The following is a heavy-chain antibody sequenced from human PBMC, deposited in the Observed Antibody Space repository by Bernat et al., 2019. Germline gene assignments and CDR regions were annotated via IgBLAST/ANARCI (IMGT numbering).Heavy chain of an antibody. V-gene: IGHV3-53*01. CDR1: GFTVSSNY. D-gene: IGHD6-6*01. CDR3: ARAVQSLYYYYGMDV. Sequence: EVQLVESGGGLIQPGGSLRLSCAASGFTVSSNYMSWVRQAPGKGLEWVSVIYSGGSTYYADSVKGRFTISRDNSKNMLYLQMNSLRAEDTAVYYCARAVQSLYYYYGMDVWGQGTTVTVSS. CDR2: IYSGGST. J-gene: IGHJ6*02.